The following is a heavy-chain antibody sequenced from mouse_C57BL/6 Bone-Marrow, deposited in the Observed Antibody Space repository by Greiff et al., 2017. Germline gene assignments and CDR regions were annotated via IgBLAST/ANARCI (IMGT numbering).Heavy chain of an antibody. CDR1: GSTFTSYN. J-gene: IGHJ2*01. CDR2: IYPGNGDT. Sequence: QVKLQQPGAELVRPGASVKMSCKASGSTFTSYNMHWVKPTPRQGLEWIGAIYPGNGDTSYNQKFKGKATLTVDQSSSTAYMQLSSLTSEDSAVYFCARSDYGSSLGYWGQGTTLTVSS. CDR3: ARSDYGSSLGY. D-gene: IGHD1-1*01. V-gene: IGHV1-12*01.